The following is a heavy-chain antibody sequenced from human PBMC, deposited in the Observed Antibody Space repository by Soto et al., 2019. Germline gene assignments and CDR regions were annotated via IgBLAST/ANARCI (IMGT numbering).Heavy chain of an antibody. J-gene: IGHJ6*02. CDR1: GGSISSYY. CDR3: ARDKVTTPLYYYYGMDV. Sequence: QVQLQESGPGLVKPSETLSLTCTVSGGSISSYYWSWIRQPPGKGLEWIGYIYYSGSTNYNPSLKSRVTISVDTSKNQCSLKLSSVTAADTAVYYCARDKVTTPLYYYYGMDVWGQGTTVTVSS. V-gene: IGHV4-59*01. CDR2: IYYSGST. D-gene: IGHD1-1*01.